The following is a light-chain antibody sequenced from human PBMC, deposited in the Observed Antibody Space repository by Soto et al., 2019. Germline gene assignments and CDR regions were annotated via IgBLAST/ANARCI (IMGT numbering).Light chain of an antibody. CDR3: MQALQSLT. Sequence: EIVMTQSPLTLPVTPGEPASISCRSSQSLLYNNTYNYLDWYVQKPGQSPQPLIYFGSNRAPGVPDRFSGGGSGTDFTLKINRVEAEDVGTYYCMQALQSLTFGQGTRLEIK. CDR1: QSLLYNNTYNY. V-gene: IGKV2-28*01. J-gene: IGKJ5*01. CDR2: FGS.